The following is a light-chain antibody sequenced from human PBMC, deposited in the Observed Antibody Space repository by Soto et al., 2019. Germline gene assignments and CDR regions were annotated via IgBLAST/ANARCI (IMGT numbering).Light chain of an antibody. Sequence: DIQMTQSPSSLSASVGDRVTITCRASQGISNYLAWYQQKPGKVPKLLIYAASTLQSGVPSRFSGSGSGTDFTLTISILQPEDVATYYLQNNNIVPVTFGSRTKLDIE. CDR1: QGISNY. V-gene: IGKV1-27*01. CDR2: AAS. CDR3: QNNNIVPVT. J-gene: IGKJ3*01.